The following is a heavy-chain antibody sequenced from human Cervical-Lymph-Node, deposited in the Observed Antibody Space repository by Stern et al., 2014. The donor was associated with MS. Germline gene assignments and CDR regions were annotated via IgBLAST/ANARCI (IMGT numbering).Heavy chain of an antibody. D-gene: IGHD3-22*01. CDR1: GGTFSNYS. J-gene: IGHJ3*02. CDR3: AREDYCYESHTFNEKGFDI. V-gene: IGHV1-69*01. CDR2: IIPIFGTA. Sequence: VQLVESGAEVKKPGSTVKVSCKASGGTFSNYSISWVRQAPGQGLKWMGGIIPIFGTANYAGNTHDRVTITAGASANTAYLKMSSLIAESTAIYYCAREDYCYESHTFNEKGFDIWGQGTMVTVSS.